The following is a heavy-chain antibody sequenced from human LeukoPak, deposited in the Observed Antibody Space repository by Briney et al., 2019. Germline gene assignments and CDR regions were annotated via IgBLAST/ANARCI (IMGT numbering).Heavy chain of an antibody. D-gene: IGHD5-24*01. Sequence: ASVKVSCKASGYTFTSHGISGVRQAPGQGLEWMGWISTYNDNTKYAQKFQGRVTLTTDQSTSTAYMELRGLRSDDTAVYYCARDSLDGYNYLGYWGQGTLVTVSS. V-gene: IGHV1-18*01. CDR2: ISTYNDNT. J-gene: IGHJ4*02. CDR3: ARDSLDGYNYLGY. CDR1: GYTFTSHG.